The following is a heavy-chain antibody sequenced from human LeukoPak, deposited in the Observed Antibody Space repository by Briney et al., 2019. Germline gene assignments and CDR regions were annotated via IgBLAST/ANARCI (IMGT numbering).Heavy chain of an antibody. CDR2: INWKSDKI. Sequence: GGSLRLSCVGSGYSFYEYAMHWVRQVPGKGLEWVSGINWKSDKIGYADSVKGRFTISRDNSKNSLYLQMNSLRVEDTALYYCAKDRYCTSSSCPIDYWGRGTMVTVSS. CDR1: GYSFYEYA. V-gene: IGHV3-9*01. CDR3: AKDRYCTSSSCPIDY. J-gene: IGHJ4*02. D-gene: IGHD2-2*01.